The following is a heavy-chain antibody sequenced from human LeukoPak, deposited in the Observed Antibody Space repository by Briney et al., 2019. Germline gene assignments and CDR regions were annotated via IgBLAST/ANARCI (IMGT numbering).Heavy chain of an antibody. CDR1: GFNFNTYA. Sequence: PGGSLRLSCRASGFNFNTYAISWVRQAPGKGLEWVSTINNSGGSKFYAASVKGRFTISRDNSMNTLYLQMNSLRAEDTAVYYCAKDDRIQTRRYSYNYWGQGTLVTVSS. CDR3: AKDDRIQTRRYSYNY. J-gene: IGHJ4*02. CDR2: INNSGGSK. D-gene: IGHD5-18*01. V-gene: IGHV3-23*01.